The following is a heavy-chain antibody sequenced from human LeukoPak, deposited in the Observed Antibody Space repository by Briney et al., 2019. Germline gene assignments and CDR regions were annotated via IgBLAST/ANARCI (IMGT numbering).Heavy chain of an antibody. D-gene: IGHD3/OR15-3a*01. CDR3: ARATDWVFDY. CDR2: IYYSGST. V-gene: IGHV4-59*01. Sequence: PSETLSLTCTVSGGSISSYYWSWIRQPPGKGLEWIGYIYYSGSTNYNPSLKSRVTISVDTSKNQFSLKLSSVTAADTAVYYCARATDWVFDYWGQATLVTVSS. J-gene: IGHJ4*02. CDR1: GGSISSYY.